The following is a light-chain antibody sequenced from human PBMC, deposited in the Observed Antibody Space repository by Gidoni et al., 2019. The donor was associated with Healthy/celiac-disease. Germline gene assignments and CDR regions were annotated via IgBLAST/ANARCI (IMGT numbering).Light chain of an antibody. CDR2: DAS. Sequence: DIQMTQSPSSLSASVGDRVTITCQASQDISNYLHWYQQKPGKAPKLLIYDASNLETGVPSRFSGSGSGTDFTFTISSLQPEDIATYYCQQYDNLPVFGGGTKVEIK. J-gene: IGKJ4*01. CDR1: QDISNY. CDR3: QQYDNLPV. V-gene: IGKV1-33*01.